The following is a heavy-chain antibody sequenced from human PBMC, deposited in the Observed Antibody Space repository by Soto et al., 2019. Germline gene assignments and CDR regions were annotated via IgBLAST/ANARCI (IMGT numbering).Heavy chain of an antibody. CDR2: IKSKTDGGTT. J-gene: IGHJ4*02. V-gene: IGHV3-15*01. CDR1: GFTFSNAW. CDR3: TGWVRGYPFADY. D-gene: IGHD5-18*01. Sequence: PVGSLRLSCAASGFTFSNAWMSWVRQAPGKGLEWVGRIKSKTDGGTTDYAAPVKGRFTISRDDSKNTLYLQMNSLKTEDTAVYYCTGWVRGYPFADYWGQGTLVTVSS.